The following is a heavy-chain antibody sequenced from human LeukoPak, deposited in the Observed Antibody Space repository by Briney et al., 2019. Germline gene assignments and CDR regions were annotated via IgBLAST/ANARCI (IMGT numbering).Heavy chain of an antibody. J-gene: IGHJ6*02. D-gene: IGHD5-24*01. V-gene: IGHV6-1*01. CDR3: ARDQIEMATIMHYDSGMDV. CDR2: TYYRSKWYN. Sequence: SQTLSLTCAISGDSVSGNSAAWNWIRQSPSRGLEWLGRTYYRSKWYNDYAVSVKSRITINPDTSKNQFSLQLNSVPHEEKAVYYCARDQIEMATIMHYDSGMDVWGQGTTVTVSS. CDR1: GDSVSGNSAA.